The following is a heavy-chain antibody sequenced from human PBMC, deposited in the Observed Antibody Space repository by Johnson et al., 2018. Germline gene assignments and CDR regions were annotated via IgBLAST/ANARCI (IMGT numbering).Heavy chain of an antibody. Sequence: QVQLQQWGAGLLKXSETLSLTCAVYGGSFSGYYWSWIRQPPGKGLEWIGEINHSGSTNYNPSLKSRVTISVDTAKNQFSLKLSSVTAADTAVYYCARGVSSSSFGYYYYYALHVWGQGTTVTVSS. CDR3: ARGVSSSSFGYYYYYALHV. J-gene: IGHJ6*02. V-gene: IGHV4-34*01. D-gene: IGHD6-6*01. CDR2: INHSGST. CDR1: GGSFSGYY.